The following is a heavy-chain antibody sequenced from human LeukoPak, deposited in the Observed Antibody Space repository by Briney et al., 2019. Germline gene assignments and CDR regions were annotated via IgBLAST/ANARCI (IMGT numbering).Heavy chain of an antibody. CDR3: AKDLSGSSSWYGPLNWFDP. Sequence: GGSLRLSCAASGFTFSSYAMGWVRQAPGKGLEWVSAISGSGGSTYYADSVKGRFTISRDNSKNTLYLQMNSLRAEDTAVYYCAKDLSGSSSWYGPLNWFDPWGQGTLVTVSS. CDR2: ISGSGGST. V-gene: IGHV3-23*01. J-gene: IGHJ5*02. D-gene: IGHD6-13*01. CDR1: GFTFSSYA.